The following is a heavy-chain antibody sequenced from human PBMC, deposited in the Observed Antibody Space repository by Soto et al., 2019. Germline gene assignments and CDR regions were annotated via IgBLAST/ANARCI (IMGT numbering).Heavy chain of an antibody. J-gene: IGHJ4*02. CDR3: ARHFSVDYFDY. CDR1: GDCITRSSYF. Sequence: SETRSLTCTVSGDCITRSSYFWAWIRQPPGKGLEWIGSIYYSGTTYYNPSLKSRVTISVDRSKNQFSLKLSSVTAADTAVYYCARHFSVDYFDYWGQGALVTVSS. V-gene: IGHV4-39*01. CDR2: IYYSGTT.